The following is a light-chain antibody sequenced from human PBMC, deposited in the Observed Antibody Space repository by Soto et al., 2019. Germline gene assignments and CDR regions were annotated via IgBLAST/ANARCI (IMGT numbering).Light chain of an antibody. CDR3: QQYKNWPRT. V-gene: IGKV3-15*01. Sequence: EVVMTQSPDSLSVSPGERATLSCRASQSVSSNLAWYQQKLGQAPRLLIYGASTRATGISARFSGSGSGTESTLTISSLQSEDVAIYYCQQYKNWPRTFGQGTKVDIK. J-gene: IGKJ1*01. CDR1: QSVSSN. CDR2: GAS.